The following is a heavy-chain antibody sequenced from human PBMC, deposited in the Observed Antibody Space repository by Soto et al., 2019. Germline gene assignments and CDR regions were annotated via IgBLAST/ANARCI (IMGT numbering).Heavy chain of an antibody. CDR2: ISSSNSIM. CDR3: ARSTIVTTSYYYYHYYMDV. D-gene: IGHD3-10*01. J-gene: IGHJ6*03. CDR1: GFTFSTYS. V-gene: IGHV3-48*01. Sequence: GGSLRLSCAASGFTFSTYSMNWVRQAPGKGLEWVSYISSSNSIMYYADSVKGRFTISRDNAKNSLYLQMSSLRVRVSAVYYCARSTIVTTSYYYYHYYMDVWGKGTTVTVSS.